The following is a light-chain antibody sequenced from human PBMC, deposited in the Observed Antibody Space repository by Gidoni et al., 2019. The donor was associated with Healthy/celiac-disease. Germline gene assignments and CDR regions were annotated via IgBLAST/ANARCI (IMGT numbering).Light chain of an antibody. V-gene: IGKV1-39*01. J-gene: IGKJ2*01. CDR1: QSISSY. CDR2: AAS. Sequence: DIQMTQSPSSLSASVVDRVTITCRASQSISSYLNWYQQKPGKAPKLLIYAASSLQSGVPSRFSGSGSGTDFTLNISSLQPEDFATYYCQQSYSTPYTFGQGTKLEIK. CDR3: QQSYSTPYT.